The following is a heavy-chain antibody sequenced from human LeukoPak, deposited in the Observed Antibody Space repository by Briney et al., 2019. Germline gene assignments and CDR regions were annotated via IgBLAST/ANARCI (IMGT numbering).Heavy chain of an antibody. CDR3: ARGLRWDCSSTSCRRRFNWFDP. D-gene: IGHD2-2*01. J-gene: IGHJ5*02. CDR1: GYTFTGYY. V-gene: IGHV1-2*02. CDR2: INPNSGGT. Sequence: ASVKVSCKASGYTFTGYYMHWVRQAPGQGLEWMGWINPNSGGTNYAQKFQGRVTMTRDMSISTAYMELSRLRSDDTAVYYCARGLRWDCSSTSCRRRFNWFDPWGQGTLVTVSS.